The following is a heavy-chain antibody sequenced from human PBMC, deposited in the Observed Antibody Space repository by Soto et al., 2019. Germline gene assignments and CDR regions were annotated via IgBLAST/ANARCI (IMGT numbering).Heavy chain of an antibody. CDR3: ARMATFGSLNWFDT. CDR2: MNPGSGDT. CDR1: GYSFTNND. V-gene: IGHV1-8*01. Sequence: ASVKVSCKASGYSFTNNDVTWVRQATGQGLEWMGWMNPGSGDTGYAQKFQGRVTMTRDISIATAYMELSSLRSDDTAIYYCARMATFGSLNWFDTWGQGTLVTVSS. D-gene: IGHD3-16*01. J-gene: IGHJ5*02.